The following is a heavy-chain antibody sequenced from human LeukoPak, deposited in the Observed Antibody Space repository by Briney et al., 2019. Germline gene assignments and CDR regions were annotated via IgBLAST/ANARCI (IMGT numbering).Heavy chain of an antibody. CDR2: INSDGSST. J-gene: IGHJ6*02. V-gene: IGHV3-74*01. CDR3: ARVIAVAGTGYYYYGMDV. D-gene: IGHD6-19*01. CDR1: GFTFSSYW. Sequence: GGSLRLSCAASGFTFSSYWMHWVRQAPGKGLVWVSRINSDGSSTSYADPVKGRFTISRNNAKNTLYLQMNSLRAEDTAVYYCARVIAVAGTGYYYYGMDVWGQGTTVTVSS.